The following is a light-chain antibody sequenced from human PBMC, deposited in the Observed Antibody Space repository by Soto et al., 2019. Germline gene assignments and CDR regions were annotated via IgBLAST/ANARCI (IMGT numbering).Light chain of an antibody. Sequence: QSVLTQPPSVSGAPGQRVTISCTGSSSNTGAGYDVHWYQQLPGTAPKLLIYGNSNRPSGVPDRFSGSKSGTSASLAITGLQTEDEADYYCQSYDNSLSAAVFGGGTKVTVL. CDR1: SSNTGAGYD. CDR2: GNS. CDR3: QSYDNSLSAAV. V-gene: IGLV1-40*01. J-gene: IGLJ2*01.